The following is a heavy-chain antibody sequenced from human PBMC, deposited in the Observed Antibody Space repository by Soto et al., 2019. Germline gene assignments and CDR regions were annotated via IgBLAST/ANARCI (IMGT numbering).Heavy chain of an antibody. V-gene: IGHV4-61*01. D-gene: IGHD3-16*02. J-gene: IGHJ6*02. CDR3: ARDRRDYVWGSYRYTLTPYYGMEV. Sequence: SETLSLTCTFSVGSVSSGSYYWSWIRQPPGKGLEWIGYIYYSGSTNYNPSLKSRVTISVDTSKNQFSLKLSSVTAADTAVYYCARDRRDYVWGSYRYTLTPYYGMEVWGQGTRVIVSS. CDR1: VGSVSSGSYY. CDR2: IYYSGST.